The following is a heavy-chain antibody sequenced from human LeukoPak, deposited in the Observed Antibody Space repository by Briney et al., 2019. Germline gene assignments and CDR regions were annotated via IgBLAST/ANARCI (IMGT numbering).Heavy chain of an antibody. D-gene: IGHD6-13*01. CDR1: GFTFSSYS. CDR3: ARVAGSSWYYYFDY. Sequence: GGSLRLSCAASGFTFSSYSMNWVRQAPGKGLEWVSSISSSSSYIYYADSVKGRVTISRDNAKNSLYLQMNSLRAEDTAVYYCARVAGSSWYYYFDYWGQGTLVTVSS. V-gene: IGHV3-21*01. CDR2: ISSSSSYI. J-gene: IGHJ4*02.